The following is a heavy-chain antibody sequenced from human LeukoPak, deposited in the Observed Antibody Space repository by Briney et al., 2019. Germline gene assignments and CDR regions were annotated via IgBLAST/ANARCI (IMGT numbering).Heavy chain of an antibody. V-gene: IGHV3-74*01. J-gene: IGHJ3*02. CDR1: GFTLSSYW. Sequence: GGSLRLSCAASGFTLSSYWMHWVRQAPGKGLGWVSRINSDGSSTVYADSVKGRFTISRDNAKNTLYLQMNSLRAEDTAVYYCARKTLINVDAFDIWGRGTMVAVSS. D-gene: IGHD3-16*01. CDR3: ARKTLINVDAFDI. CDR2: INSDGSST.